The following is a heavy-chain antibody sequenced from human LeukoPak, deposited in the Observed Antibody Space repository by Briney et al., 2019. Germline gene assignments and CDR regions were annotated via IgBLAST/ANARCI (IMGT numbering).Heavy chain of an antibody. Sequence: SETLSLTCAVYGGSFSGYYWSWIRQPPEKGQEWIGEINHSGSTNYNPSLKSRVTISVVTSKNQFSLKLSSVTAADTAVYYCARGQSPFVSSSSYFDYWGQGTLVTVSS. CDR1: GGSFSGYY. CDR2: INHSGST. J-gene: IGHJ4*02. D-gene: IGHD6-6*01. V-gene: IGHV4-34*01. CDR3: ARGQSPFVSSSSYFDY.